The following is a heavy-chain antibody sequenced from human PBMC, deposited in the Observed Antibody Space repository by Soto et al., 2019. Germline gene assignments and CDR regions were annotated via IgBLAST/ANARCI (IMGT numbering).Heavy chain of an antibody. CDR3: ARGRGYAPPDFGY. V-gene: IGHV1-18*01. Sequence: QVQLVQSGAEVKKPGASVKVSCKASGYTFTSYGISWVRQAPGQGLEWMGWISAYNGNTNYAQKLQGRVTMTTDTSTGTAKVELRRLRSEDTAVYYCARGRGYAPPDFGYRGQGTLVTVSS. CDR2: ISAYNGNT. CDR1: GYTFTSYG. D-gene: IGHD1-1*01. J-gene: IGHJ4*02.